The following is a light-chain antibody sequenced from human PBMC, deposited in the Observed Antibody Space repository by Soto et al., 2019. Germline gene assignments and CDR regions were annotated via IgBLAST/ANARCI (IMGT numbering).Light chain of an antibody. CDR1: QSVNNY. CDR2: DAS. V-gene: IGKV3-11*01. CDR3: QHYVTWPLT. J-gene: IGKJ4*01. Sequence: EIVLTQSPATLSLSPGERATLSCRASQSVNNYLAWYQQKPGQAPRLLIYDASTRATGIPARFSGSGSGTDFTLTINSLQSEDFAVYYCQHYVTWPLTFGGGTKVDIK.